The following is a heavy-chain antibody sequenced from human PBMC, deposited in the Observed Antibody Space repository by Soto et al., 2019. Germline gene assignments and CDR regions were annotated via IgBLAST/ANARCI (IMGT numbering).Heavy chain of an antibody. Sequence: SVNVSCKASGFTFTSSAVQWVRQARGQRLEWIGWIVVGSGNTNYAQKFQERVTITRDMSTSTAYMELSSLRSEDTAVYYCAAPSLGYCSGGSCSIFDYWGQGTLVTVSS. D-gene: IGHD2-15*01. CDR1: GFTFTSSA. V-gene: IGHV1-58*01. CDR3: AAPSLGYCSGGSCSIFDY. J-gene: IGHJ4*02. CDR2: IVVGSGNT.